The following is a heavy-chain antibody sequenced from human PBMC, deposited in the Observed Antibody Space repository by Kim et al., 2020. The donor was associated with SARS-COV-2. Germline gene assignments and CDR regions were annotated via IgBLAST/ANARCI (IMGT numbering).Heavy chain of an antibody. J-gene: IGHJ5*02. CDR2: ISSSSTYT. CDR1: GFTFSDYY. V-gene: IGHV3-11*06. D-gene: IGHD2-15*01. Sequence: GGSLRLFCAASGFTFSDYYMSWIRQAPGKGLEWVSYISSSSTYTKYADSVKGRFTISRDNAKNSLFLQMNSLRGEDTAVYYCARAGYCSGGTCYGAGWFDPWGQGTLVTVSS. CDR3: ARAGYCSGGTCYGAGWFDP.